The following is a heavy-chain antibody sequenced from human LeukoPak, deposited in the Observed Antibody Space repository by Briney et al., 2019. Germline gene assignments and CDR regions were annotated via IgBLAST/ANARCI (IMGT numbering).Heavy chain of an antibody. V-gene: IGHV4-39*07. Sequence: SETLSLTCTVSGGSVSSGSYYWSWIRQPPGKGLEWIGEINHSGSTNYNPSLKSRVTISVDTSKNQFSLKLSSVTAADTAVYYCARGVSRFRYCSSTSCYPNWFDPWGQGTLVTVSS. D-gene: IGHD2-2*01. CDR3: ARGVSRFRYCSSTSCYPNWFDP. J-gene: IGHJ5*02. CDR1: GGSVSSGSYY. CDR2: INHSGST.